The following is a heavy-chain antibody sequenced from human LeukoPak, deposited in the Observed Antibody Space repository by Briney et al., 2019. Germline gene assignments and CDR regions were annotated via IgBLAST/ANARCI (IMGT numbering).Heavy chain of an antibody. V-gene: IGHV4-4*07. CDR2: IYTSGST. Sequence: KPSETLSLTCTVSGGSISSYYWSWIRQPAGKGLEWIGRIYTSGSTNYNPSLKSRVTISVDTSKNQFSLKLSSVTAADTAVYYCARGRRPTVTNWYFDLWGRGTLVTVSS. J-gene: IGHJ2*01. CDR1: GGSISSYY. D-gene: IGHD4-11*01. CDR3: ARGRRPTVTNWYFDL.